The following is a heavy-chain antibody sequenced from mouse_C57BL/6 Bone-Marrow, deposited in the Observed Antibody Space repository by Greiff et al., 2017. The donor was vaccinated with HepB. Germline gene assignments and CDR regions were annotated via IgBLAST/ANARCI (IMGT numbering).Heavy chain of an antibody. D-gene: IGHD1-1*01. CDR2: IDPSDSYT. CDR1: GYTFTSYW. CDR3: ARDGGSTMDY. Sequence: QVQLQQPGAELVMPGASVKLSCKASGYTFTSYWMHWVKQRPGQGLEWIGEIDPSDSYTNYNQKFKGKSTLTVDKSSSTAYMQLRSLTSEDSAVYYCARDGGSTMDYWGQGTSVTVSS. V-gene: IGHV1-69*01. J-gene: IGHJ4*01.